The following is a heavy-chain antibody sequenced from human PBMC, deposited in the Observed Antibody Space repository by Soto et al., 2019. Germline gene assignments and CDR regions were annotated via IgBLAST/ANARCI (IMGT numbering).Heavy chain of an antibody. Sequence: ASVKVSCKVPGYTLTELSMHWLRHVPGNRNTRPGGFDPEDGETIYAQKFQGRVTMTEDTSTDTAYMELSSLRSEDTAVYYCARDRRWGLAYCIGTSCYHSVNVCGQRTTVTVSS. D-gene: IGHD2-2*01. CDR3: ARDRRWGLAYCIGTSCYHSVNV. V-gene: IGHV1-24*01. CDR1: GYTLTELS. J-gene: IGHJ6*02. CDR2: FDPEDGET.